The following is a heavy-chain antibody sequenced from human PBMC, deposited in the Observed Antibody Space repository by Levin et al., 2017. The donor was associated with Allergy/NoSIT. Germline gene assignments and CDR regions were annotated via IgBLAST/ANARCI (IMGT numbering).Heavy chain of an antibody. CDR1: GYTFTSYG. D-gene: IGHD3-3*01. Sequence: ASVKVSCKASGYTFTSYGISWVRQAPGQGLEWMGWISAYNGNTNYAQKLQGRVTMTTDTSTSTAYMELRSLRSDDTAVYYCARALYDLGGYYYGMDVWGQGTTVTVSS. V-gene: IGHV1-18*01. J-gene: IGHJ6*02. CDR3: ARALYDLGGYYYGMDV. CDR2: ISAYNGNT.